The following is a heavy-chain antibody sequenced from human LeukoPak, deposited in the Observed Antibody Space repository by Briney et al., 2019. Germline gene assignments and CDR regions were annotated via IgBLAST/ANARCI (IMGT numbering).Heavy chain of an antibody. V-gene: IGHV5-51*01. J-gene: IGHJ4*02. CDR3: ARHNYRSSCPNY. CDR2: VYPGGSAT. D-gene: IGHD6-13*01. CDR1: GYSFTSYW. Sequence: ESLKISFKGSGYSFTSYWIGLVRQIPGKGLEWMGIVYPGGSATTYSPSFKGQVTISADKSNSTAYLQLSTLTASDTAMYYCARHNYRSSCPNYWGQGTLVTVSS.